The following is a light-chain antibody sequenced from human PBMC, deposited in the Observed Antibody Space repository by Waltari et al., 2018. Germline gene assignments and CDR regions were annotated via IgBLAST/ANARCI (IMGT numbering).Light chain of an antibody. CDR3: HQYNTYEHS. CDR2: KAS. CDR1: ESIGRW. J-gene: IGKJ2*03. V-gene: IGKV1-5*03. Sequence: DIQMTQSPSTLSASVGDRVTVTCRASESIGRWLAWFQHKPGTAPRLLIYKASTLKSGVPLRFSGSGDGTEFNLSISSLQADDFATYFCHQYNTYEHSFGQGTRLEVK.